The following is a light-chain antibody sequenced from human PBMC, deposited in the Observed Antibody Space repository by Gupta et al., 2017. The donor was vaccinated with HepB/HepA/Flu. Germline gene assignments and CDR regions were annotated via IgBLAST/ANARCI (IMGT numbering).Light chain of an antibody. CDR1: SSNIGTHYD. CDR2: GNS. J-gene: IGLJ3*02. V-gene: IGLV1-40*01. CDR3: QSYDSSLSAWV. Sequence: QSVLTQPPSVSGAPGQRVTISCTGSSSNIGTHYDVHWYQQLPGTAPKLLIYGNSNRPSGVPDRFSVSKSGTSASLAITGLQAEDEADYYCQSYDSSLSAWVFGGGTKLTVL.